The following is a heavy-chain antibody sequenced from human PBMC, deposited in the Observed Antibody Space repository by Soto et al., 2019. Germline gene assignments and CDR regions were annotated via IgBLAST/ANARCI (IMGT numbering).Heavy chain of an antibody. V-gene: IGHV1-18*01. CDR2: ISAYNGNT. D-gene: IGHD2-2*01. CDR1: GYTFTSYD. Sequence: ASVKVSCKASGYTFTSYDINWVRQAPGQGLEWMGWISAYNGNTNYAQKLQGRVTMTTDTSTSTAYMELRSLRSDDTAVYYCAREGYCSSTSCYGNWFDPWGQGTLVTSPQ. CDR3: AREGYCSSTSCYGNWFDP. J-gene: IGHJ5*02.